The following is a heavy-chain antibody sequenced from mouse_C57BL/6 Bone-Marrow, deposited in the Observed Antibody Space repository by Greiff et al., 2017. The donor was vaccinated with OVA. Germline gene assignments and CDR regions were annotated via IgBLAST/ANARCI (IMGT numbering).Heavy chain of an antibody. V-gene: IGHV1-69*01. CDR1: GYTFTSYW. D-gene: IGHD2-10*01. CDR2: IAPSDSYT. CDR3: ARRPYLRYFDV. J-gene: IGHJ1*03. Sequence: QVQLKQSGAELVMPGASVKLSCKASGYTFTSYWMHWVKQRPGQGLEWIGEIAPSDSYTNYNQKFKGKSTLTVDKSSSTAYMQLSSLTSEDSAVYYCARRPYLRYFDVWGTGTTVTVSS.